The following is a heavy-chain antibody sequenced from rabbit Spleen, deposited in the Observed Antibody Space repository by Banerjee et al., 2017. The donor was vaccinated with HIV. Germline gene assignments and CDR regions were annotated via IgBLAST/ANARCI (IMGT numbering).Heavy chain of an antibody. CDR3: AREAGGSYFPL. V-gene: IGHV1S40*01. J-gene: IGHJ4*01. D-gene: IGHD1-1*01. Sequence: QSLEESGGGLVQPEGSLTLTCKASGFSFSSSDYICWVRQAPGKGLEWISCIAGSSSGFTYSATWATGRFTISKTSSTTVTLQMTSLTVADTATYFCAREAGGSYFPLWGPGTLVTVS. CDR1: GFSFSSSDY. CDR2: IAGSSSGFT.